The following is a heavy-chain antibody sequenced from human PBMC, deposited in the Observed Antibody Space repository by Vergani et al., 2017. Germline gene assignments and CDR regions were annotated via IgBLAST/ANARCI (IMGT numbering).Heavy chain of an antibody. J-gene: IGHJ4*02. CDR3: ASGGATFGDYFDK. CDR2: IYPGDSDT. V-gene: IGHV5-51*01. D-gene: IGHD3-10*01. Sequence: EVQLVQSGAEVKKPGESLQISCKGSGYTFDSHWIVWVRQIPGKDLEWMGVIYPGDSDTRYCQSFRGLVAISVDKSTSTVSLQWSSLEASDTAIYYCASGGATFGDYFDKWGRGTLVTVSS. CDR1: GYTFDSHW.